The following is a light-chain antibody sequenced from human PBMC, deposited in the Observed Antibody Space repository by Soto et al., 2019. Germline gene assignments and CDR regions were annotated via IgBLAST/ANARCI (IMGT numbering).Light chain of an antibody. CDR1: QSVSSY. CDR3: QQRSNWLRGIT. Sequence: EIVLTQSPATLSLSPGERATLSCRASQSVSSYLAWYQQKPGQAPRLLIYDASNRATGIPVRFSGSGSGTDFTLTISSLEPEDFAVYYCQQRSNWLRGITFGGGTKVEIK. V-gene: IGKV3-11*01. J-gene: IGKJ4*01. CDR2: DAS.